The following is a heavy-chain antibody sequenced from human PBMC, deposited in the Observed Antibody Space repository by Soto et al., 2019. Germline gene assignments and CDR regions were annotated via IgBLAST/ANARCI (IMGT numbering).Heavy chain of an antibody. CDR1: GGSFSGYY. CDR3: ARWGRITIFGVVITRYFDL. D-gene: IGHD3-3*01. CDR2: INHSGST. V-gene: IGHV4-34*01. J-gene: IGHJ2*01. Sequence: QVQLQQWGAGLLKPSETLSLTCAVYGGSFSGYYWSWIRQPPGKGLEWIGEINHSGSTNYNPSLKSRVTIAVDTSKNQFSLQLSSVTAADTAVYYCARWGRITIFGVVITRYFDLWGRGTLVTVSS.